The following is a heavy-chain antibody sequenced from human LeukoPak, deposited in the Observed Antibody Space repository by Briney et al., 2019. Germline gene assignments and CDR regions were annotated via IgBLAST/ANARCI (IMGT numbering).Heavy chain of an antibody. D-gene: IGHD3-3*01. Sequence: KASETLSLTCTVSGGSISSGGYYWSWIRQHPGKGLEWIGYIYYSGSTYYNPSLKSRVTISVDTSKNQFSLKLSSVTAADTAVYYCARDTSAWSGYFDPWGQGTLVTVSS. CDR2: IYYSGST. V-gene: IGHV4-31*03. CDR3: ARDTSAWSGYFDP. J-gene: IGHJ5*02. CDR1: GGSISSGGYY.